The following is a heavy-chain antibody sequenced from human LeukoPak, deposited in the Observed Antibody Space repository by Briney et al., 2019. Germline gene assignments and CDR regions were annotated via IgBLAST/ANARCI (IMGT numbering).Heavy chain of an antibody. D-gene: IGHD3-22*01. V-gene: IGHV1-2*02. CDR1: GYTFTGYY. J-gene: IGHJ4*02. CDR2: INPNSGGT. CDR3: ARADRYYYDSSGYYRAGFDY. Sequence: ASVKVSCKASGYTFTGYYMHWVRQAPGQGLEWMGWINPNSGGTNYAQKFQGRVTMTRDTPISTAYMELSRLRSEDTAVYYCARADRYYYDSSGYYRAGFDYWGQGTLVTVSS.